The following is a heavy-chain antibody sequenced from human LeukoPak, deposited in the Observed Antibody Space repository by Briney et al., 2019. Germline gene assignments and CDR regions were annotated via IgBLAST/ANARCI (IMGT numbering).Heavy chain of an antibody. CDR2: IYSGGST. Sequence: GGSLRLSCAASGFTVSSNYMSWVRQAPGKGLEWVSVIYSGGSTYYADSVKGRFTISRDNSKNTLYLQMNSLRAEDTAVYYCAKGSRPAVVKSSNWFDPWGQGTLVTVSS. CDR1: GFTVSSNY. CDR3: AKGSRPAVVKSSNWFDP. D-gene: IGHD4-23*01. V-gene: IGHV3-53*01. J-gene: IGHJ5*02.